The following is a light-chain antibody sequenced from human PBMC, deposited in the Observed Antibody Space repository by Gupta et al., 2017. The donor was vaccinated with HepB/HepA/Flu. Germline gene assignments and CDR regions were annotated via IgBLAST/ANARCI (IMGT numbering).Light chain of an antibody. CDR2: KAS. J-gene: IGKJ4*01. V-gene: IGKV1-5*03. Sequence: DIQMTQSPSTLSASVGDRVTITCRASQSISSWLAWYQQKPGKAPKLLIYKASSLESGVPSRFSGSGSGTEFTLTISSLQPDDFATYYCQQYKSYPLTFGGWTKVEIK. CDR3: QQYKSYPLT. CDR1: QSISSW.